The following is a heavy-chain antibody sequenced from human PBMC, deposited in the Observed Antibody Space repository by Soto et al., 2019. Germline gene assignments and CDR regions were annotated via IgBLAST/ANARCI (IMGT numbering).Heavy chain of an antibody. V-gene: IGHV3-30*18. Sequence: QVQLVESGGDVVQPGRSLRLSCAASGFTFSSYGMHWVRQAPGKGLEWVAVISYDGSNKYYADSVKGRFTISRDNSKNTLYLQMNSLRAEDTAVYYCAKDEEPGDYYYYMDVWGKGTTVTVSS. CDR3: AKDEEPGDYYYYMDV. CDR1: GFTFSSYG. CDR2: ISYDGSNK. D-gene: IGHD1-26*01. J-gene: IGHJ6*03.